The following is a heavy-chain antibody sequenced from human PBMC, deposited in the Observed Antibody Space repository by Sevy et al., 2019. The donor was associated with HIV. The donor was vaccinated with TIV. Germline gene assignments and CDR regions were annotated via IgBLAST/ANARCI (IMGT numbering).Heavy chain of an antibody. CDR3: TRYCSSSSCQRTNWVDAFDI. V-gene: IGHV3-49*04. D-gene: IGHD2-2*01. CDR2: IRGKAYGGTI. J-gene: IGHJ3*02. Sequence: GGSLRLSCAASGFTLVDYAMSWVRQAPGKGLEWVGFIRGKAYGGTIEDAASVKGRFTISRDDSKSIAYLKMNSLKTEDTAVYYCTRYCSSSSCQRTNWVDAFDIWGQGTMVTVSS. CDR1: GFTLVDYA.